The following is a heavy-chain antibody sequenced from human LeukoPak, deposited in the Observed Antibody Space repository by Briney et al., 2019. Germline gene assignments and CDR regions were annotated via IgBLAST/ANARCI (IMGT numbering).Heavy chain of an antibody. V-gene: IGHV4-59*08. CDR2: IYYSGNT. CDR3: VRLNWHGGPRFDY. J-gene: IGHJ4*02. D-gene: IGHD1-1*01. Sequence: SETLSLTCTVSGGSISSYHWSWIRQPPGKGLEWIGYIYYSGNTNYNPSLKSRVTISVDTSKNQFSLKLSSVTAADTAVYYCVRLNWHGGPRFDYWGQGTLVTDSS. CDR1: GGSISSYH.